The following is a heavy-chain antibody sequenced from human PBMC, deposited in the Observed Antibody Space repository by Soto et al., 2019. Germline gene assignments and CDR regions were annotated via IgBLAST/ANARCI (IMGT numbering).Heavy chain of an antibody. CDR3: AREVKHIMDV. D-gene: IGHD2-21*01. CDR2: ISSSGSTI. J-gene: IGHJ6*02. Sequence: PGGSLRLSCAASGFTFSSYEMNWVRQAPGKGLEWVSYISSSGSTIYYADSVKGRFTISRDNAKNSLYLQMNSLRAEDTAVYYCAREVKHIMDVWGQGTTVTVSS. CDR1: GFTFSSYE. V-gene: IGHV3-48*03.